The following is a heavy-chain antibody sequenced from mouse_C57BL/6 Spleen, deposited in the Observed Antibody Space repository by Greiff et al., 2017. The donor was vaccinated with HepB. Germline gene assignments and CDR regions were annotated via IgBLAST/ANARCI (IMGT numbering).Heavy chain of an antibody. Sequence: EVQLQQSGPELVKPGASVKMSCKASGYTFTDYNMHWVKQRHGKSLEWIGYINPNNGGTNYNQKFKGKATLTVNKSSSTADMELRSLTSEDSAVYYCAREGLDWFAYWGQGTLVTVSA. CDR2: INPNNGGT. D-gene: IGHD2-13*01. V-gene: IGHV1-22*01. CDR3: AREGLDWFAY. CDR1: GYTFTDYN. J-gene: IGHJ3*01.